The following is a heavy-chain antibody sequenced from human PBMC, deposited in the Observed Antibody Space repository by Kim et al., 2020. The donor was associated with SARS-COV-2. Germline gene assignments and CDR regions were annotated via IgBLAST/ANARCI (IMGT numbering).Heavy chain of an antibody. D-gene: IGHD3-22*01. CDR2: IDTDTGTP. CDR1: GYTFTSRV. CDR3: ARGTYIRGYDYISWFDP. J-gene: IGHJ5*02. Sequence: ASVKVSCKASGYTFTSRVIYWLRQAPGQGLEWMGWIDTDTGTPAYAQGFTGRFVFSLDTSVSTAYLQISSLKAEDTAVYFCARGTYIRGYDYISWFDPWGRGTLVTVSS. V-gene: IGHV7-4-1*02.